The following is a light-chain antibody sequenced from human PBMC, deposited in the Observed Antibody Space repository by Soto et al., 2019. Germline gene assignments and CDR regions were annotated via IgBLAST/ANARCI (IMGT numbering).Light chain of an antibody. CDR2: DAS. CDR3: QQYSTYPYT. CDR1: QTVETR. V-gene: IGKV1-5*01. J-gene: IGKJ2*01. Sequence: DIPMTQSPSTLSASVGDRVTITCRASQTVETRLAWYQQKPGKAPDLVIYDASNLEAGGPSRFSGSGSGTEFSLSISSLQSDDSATYFCQQYSTYPYTFGQGTRLHIK.